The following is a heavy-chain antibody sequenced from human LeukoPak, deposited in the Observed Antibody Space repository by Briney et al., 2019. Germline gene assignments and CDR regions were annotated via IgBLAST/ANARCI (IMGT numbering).Heavy chain of an antibody. CDR2: IYHSGST. Sequence: SETLSLTCAVSGGSISSGGYSWSWIRQPPGKGLEWIGYIYHSGSTYYNPSLKSRVTISVDRSKNQSSLKLSSVTAADTAVYYCARDSGDYGDYFDYWGQGTLVTVSS. D-gene: IGHD4-17*01. V-gene: IGHV4-30-2*01. CDR1: GGSISSGGYS. J-gene: IGHJ4*02. CDR3: ARDSGDYGDYFDY.